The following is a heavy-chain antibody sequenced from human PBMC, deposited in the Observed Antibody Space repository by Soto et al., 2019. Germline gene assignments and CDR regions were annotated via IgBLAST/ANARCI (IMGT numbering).Heavy chain of an antibody. V-gene: IGHV2-5*02. J-gene: IGHJ4*02. CDR1: GSSLNRTTVT. CDR2: IYWDDDM. Sequence: SVPTRANPTLTLTQSGTFDGSSLNRTTVTVAWIPPPSGTALGSLALIYWDDDMRYSPFLKSRLTITKVTSKSQVVPTMANMDPVDTATYYCAHSVVAGLGYYFDYWCQGTLGTRSS. CDR3: AHSVVAGLGYYFDY. D-gene: IGHD6-19*01.